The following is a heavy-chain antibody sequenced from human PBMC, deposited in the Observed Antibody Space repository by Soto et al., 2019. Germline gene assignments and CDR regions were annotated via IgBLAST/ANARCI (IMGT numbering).Heavy chain of an antibody. CDR3: ARGVGSGTYYNQYNWFDP. Sequence: QVQLVQSGAEVKKPGASVKVSCKASGYTFTNYGISWVRQAPGQGLEWMGWINTYNGNTNHAQKLQGRVTRTTDTPTSTAYMELRSLRSDDTAVYYCARGVGSGTYYNQYNWFDPWGQGTLVTVSS. D-gene: IGHD3-10*01. J-gene: IGHJ5*02. CDR1: GYTFTNYG. CDR2: INTYNGNT. V-gene: IGHV1-18*01.